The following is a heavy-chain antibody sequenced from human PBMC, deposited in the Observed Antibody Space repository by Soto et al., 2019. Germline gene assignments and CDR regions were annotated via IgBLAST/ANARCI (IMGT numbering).Heavy chain of an antibody. V-gene: IGHV1-45*02. CDR1: GYIYTYRY. CDR3: VRSPLSGPLADDVFDA. J-gene: IGHJ3*01. CDR2: ITIYNGNT. D-gene: IGHD3-10*01. Sequence: QMELVQSGAEVKTTGASVKISCKASGYIYTYRYLHWVRQAPGQAFEWMGWITIYNGNTRYAQKYQTRGSITRETSLTAVYMEMAGLTSDDTGIYYCVRSPLSGPLADDVFDAWGPGTLVTVSS.